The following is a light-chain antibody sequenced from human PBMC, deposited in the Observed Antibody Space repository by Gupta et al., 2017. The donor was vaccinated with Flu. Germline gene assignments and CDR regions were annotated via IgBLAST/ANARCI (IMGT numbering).Light chain of an antibody. J-gene: IGKJ4*01. CDR1: QSISSY. CDR3: QQSYSTPLT. Sequence: PSSLSASVGDRVTITCRASQSISSYLNWYQQKPGKAPKLLISDASSLHSGVPSRFSGSGSGTDFTLTVSSLEPEDFATYYCQQSYSTPLTFGGGTKVEIK. V-gene: IGKV1-39*01. CDR2: DAS.